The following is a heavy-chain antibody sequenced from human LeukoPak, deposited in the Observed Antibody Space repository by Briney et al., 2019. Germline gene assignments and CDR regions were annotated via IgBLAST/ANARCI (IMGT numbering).Heavy chain of an antibody. CDR2: IRYDGSNK. D-gene: IGHD3-3*01. CDR3: AKDPTSNYYDFWSGYYEDY. Sequence: PGGSLRLSCAASGFTFSSYGMHWVRQAPGKGLEWVAFIRYDGSNKYYADSVKGRFTISRDNSKNTLYLQVNSLRAEDTAVYYCAKDPTSNYYDFWSGYYEDYWGQGTLVTVSS. CDR1: GFTFSSYG. V-gene: IGHV3-30*02. J-gene: IGHJ4*02.